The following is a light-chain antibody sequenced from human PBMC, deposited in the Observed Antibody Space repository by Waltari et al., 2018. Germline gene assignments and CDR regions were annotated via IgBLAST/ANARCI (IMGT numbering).Light chain of an antibody. CDR2: GAL. Sequence: IVMTQSPATLSGYAADRATLSCRASQSVSSNLAWYQQKRGQSPRLLIYGALTRATGIPARFSGSGSGTEFTLTISSMQSEDFAVYYCQQYNNWPAWTFGQGTKVEI. J-gene: IGKJ1*01. CDR1: QSVSSN. V-gene: IGKV3-15*01. CDR3: QQYNNWPAWT.